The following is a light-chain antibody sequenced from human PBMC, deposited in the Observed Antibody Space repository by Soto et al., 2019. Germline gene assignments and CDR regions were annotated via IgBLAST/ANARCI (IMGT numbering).Light chain of an antibody. J-gene: IGLJ2*01. V-gene: IGLV2-14*01. CDR2: GVS. CDR1: SSDIGGYNY. CDR3: SSYKTSSTVVV. Sequence: QSALTQPASVSGSPGQSITISCTGTSSDIGGYNYVSWYQQYPGKAPKLMIFGVSDRTSGVSNRFSGSKSGTTASLTISGLQPEDEAYYYCSSYKTSSTVVVFGGGTKLTVL.